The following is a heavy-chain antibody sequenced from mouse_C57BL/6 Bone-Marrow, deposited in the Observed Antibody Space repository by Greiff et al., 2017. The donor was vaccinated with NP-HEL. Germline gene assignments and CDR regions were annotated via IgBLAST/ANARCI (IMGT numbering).Heavy chain of an antibody. Sequence: EVKLMESGGDLVKPGGSLKLSCAASGFTFSSYGMSWVRQTPDKRLEWVATISSGGSYTYYPDSVKGRFTISRDNAKNTLYLQMSSLKSEDTAMYYCARLYGNSFAYWGQGTLVTVSA. V-gene: IGHV5-6*01. CDR2: ISSGGSYT. J-gene: IGHJ3*01. D-gene: IGHD2-1*01. CDR3: ARLYGNSFAY. CDR1: GFTFSSYG.